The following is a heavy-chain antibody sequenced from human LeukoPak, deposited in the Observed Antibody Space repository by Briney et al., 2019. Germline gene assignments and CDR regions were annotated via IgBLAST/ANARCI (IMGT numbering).Heavy chain of an antibody. CDR3: SRVTTSGSYGRFDALHI. V-gene: IGHV3-49*03. J-gene: IGHJ3*02. CDR1: GFTFGDYA. D-gene: IGHD6-19*01. Sequence: GGSLRLSCRTSGFTFGDYALSWFRQAPGKGLEWVGFIRSKVYGGTTEYAASVKGRVTISGDDSEGIAYLQMNSLKTEDTAMYYCSRVTTSGSYGRFDALHIWSQGTMVTVSS. CDR2: IRSKVYGGTT.